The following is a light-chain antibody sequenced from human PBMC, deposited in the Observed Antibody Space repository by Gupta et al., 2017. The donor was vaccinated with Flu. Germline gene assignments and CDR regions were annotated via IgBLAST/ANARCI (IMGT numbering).Light chain of an antibody. CDR2: GAS. Sequence: DVEMAQSPSSLSVSVGDGVTITCRASQDIANYLNWYQYKPGQASNPLLYGASSLETGVPAGFSGSGAGTDFNLTISSLQAEDAAIYYCQQYGSLPLTFGGGTKVEIK. CDR1: QDIANY. CDR3: QQYGSLPLT. V-gene: IGKV1-33*01. J-gene: IGKJ4*01.